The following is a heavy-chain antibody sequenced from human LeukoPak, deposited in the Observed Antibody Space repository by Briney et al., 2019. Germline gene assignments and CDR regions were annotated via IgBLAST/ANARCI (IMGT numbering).Heavy chain of an antibody. D-gene: IGHD3/OR15-3a*01. CDR3: AGVGRESSTDCLDY. J-gene: IGHJ4*02. CDR2: INVKSGAT. Sequence: ASVKVSCKASGYTFIDYYFNWVRQAPGQGPEWMGRINVKSGATDYAQKFQGRVTVTRDTSISTAYMELSSLRSDDTAVYYCAGVGRESSTDCLDYWARGPRVPVSS. CDR1: GYTFIDYY. V-gene: IGHV1-2*06.